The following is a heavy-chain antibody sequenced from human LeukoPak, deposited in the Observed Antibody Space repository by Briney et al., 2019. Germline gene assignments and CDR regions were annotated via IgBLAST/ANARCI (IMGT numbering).Heavy chain of an antibody. J-gene: IGHJ4*02. Sequence: GGSLRLSCAASGFTFSDYYMSWIRQAPGKGLESVSRINTDGTVTTYADSVKGRFTVSRDNADNTMFLQMNSVRDEDTAVYYCATKQWLAPPPDSWGQGTPVTVSS. CDR3: ATKQWLAPPPDS. CDR2: INTDGTVT. D-gene: IGHD6-19*01. CDR1: GFTFSDYY. V-gene: IGHV3-74*01.